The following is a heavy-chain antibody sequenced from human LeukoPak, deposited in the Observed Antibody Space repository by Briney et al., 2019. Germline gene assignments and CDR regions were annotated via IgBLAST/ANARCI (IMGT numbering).Heavy chain of an antibody. V-gene: IGHV3-48*03. CDR2: ISSSGSTI. J-gene: IGHJ6*04. CDR3: AELGITMIAGV. Sequence: GGSLRLSCAASGFTFSSYEMNWVRQAPGKGLEWVSYISSSGSTIYYADSVKGRFTISRDNAKNSLYLQMNSLRAEDTAVYYCAELGITMIAGVWGKGATVTISS. D-gene: IGHD3-22*01. CDR1: GFTFSSYE.